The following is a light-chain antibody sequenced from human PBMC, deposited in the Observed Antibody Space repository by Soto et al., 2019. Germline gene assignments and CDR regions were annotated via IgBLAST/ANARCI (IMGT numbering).Light chain of an antibody. CDR1: QGISSW. J-gene: IGKJ4*01. V-gene: IGKV1-12*01. CDR3: QQANHLPLT. Sequence: EIQMTQSPSSVSASAGDRVIITCRASQGISSWLAWYQQKPGKAPKVLIYGASILQSGVPSRFSGSGSGTDITLTINSLQPEYFATYYYQQANHLPLTFGGGTKVDIK. CDR2: GAS.